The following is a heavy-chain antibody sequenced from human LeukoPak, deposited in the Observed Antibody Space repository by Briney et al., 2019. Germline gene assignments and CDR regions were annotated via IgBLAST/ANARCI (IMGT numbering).Heavy chain of an antibody. CDR1: GYTFTSYA. CDR3: ARVGAVENYYYYMDV. CDR2: IIPIFGTA. D-gene: IGHD6-19*01. V-gene: IGHV1-69*01. Sequence: ASVKVSCKASGYTFTSYAISWVRQAPGQGLEWMGGIIPIFGTANYAQKFQGRVTVTADESTSTAYMELSSLRSEDTAVYYCARVGAVENYYYYMDVWGKGTTVTISS. J-gene: IGHJ6*03.